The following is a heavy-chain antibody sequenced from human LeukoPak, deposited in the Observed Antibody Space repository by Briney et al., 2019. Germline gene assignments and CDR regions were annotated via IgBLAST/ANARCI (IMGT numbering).Heavy chain of an antibody. CDR2: ISGSGTDI. V-gene: IGHV3-11*04. Sequence: GGSLRLSCEAYGFSSSDPYMSWIRQAPGKGPECLSYISGSGTDINYADSVRGRFTISRDNAKNLLYLQMDSLRGEDTAVYYCATGQGSRWDNWGLGTLVTVSS. CDR1: GFSSSDPY. CDR3: ATGQGSRWDN. D-gene: IGHD6-13*01. J-gene: IGHJ4*02.